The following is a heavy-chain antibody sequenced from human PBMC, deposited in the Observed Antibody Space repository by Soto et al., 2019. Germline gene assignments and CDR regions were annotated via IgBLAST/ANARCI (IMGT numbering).Heavy chain of an antibody. CDR1: GYTFTSYA. J-gene: IGHJ4*02. Sequence: GASVKVSRKASGYTFTSYAMHWVRQAPGQRLEWMGWINAGNGNTKYSQKFQGRVTITRDTSASTAYMELSSLRSEDTAVYYCARDRVTMVRGPRELFDYWGQGTLVTVSS. CDR3: ARDRVTMVRGPRELFDY. V-gene: IGHV1-3*01. D-gene: IGHD3-10*01. CDR2: INAGNGNT.